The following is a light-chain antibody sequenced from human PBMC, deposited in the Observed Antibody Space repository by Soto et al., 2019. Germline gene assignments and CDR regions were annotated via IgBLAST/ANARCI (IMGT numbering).Light chain of an antibody. Sequence: VLIQPPSVSGSPGQSVTISCTGTSSDVGSYDHVSWYQQHPGKVPKPIIYEGTTRPSGVSYRFSGSKSGNTASLTISGLQEEDEGDYHCCSFAGSSTYVFGTGTKVTVL. V-gene: IGLV2-23*01. J-gene: IGLJ1*01. CDR1: SSDVGSYDH. CDR2: EGT. CDR3: CSFAGSSTYV.